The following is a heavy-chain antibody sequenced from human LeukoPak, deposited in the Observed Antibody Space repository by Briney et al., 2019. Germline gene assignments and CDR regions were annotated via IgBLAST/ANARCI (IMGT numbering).Heavy chain of an antibody. V-gene: IGHV3-74*01. CDR3: VRDDDQYGVDY. CDR1: GFTFTSHW. CDR2: IKSDGTYS. Sequence: GGSLRLSCVASGFTFTSHWMHRVRHAPGKGLVCVSRIKSDGTYSDYGDSVRGRFTISRDNAKDTLYLRMNSLRVEDTAVYYCVRDDDQYGVDYWGRGTLVTVSS. D-gene: IGHD1-1*01. J-gene: IGHJ4*02.